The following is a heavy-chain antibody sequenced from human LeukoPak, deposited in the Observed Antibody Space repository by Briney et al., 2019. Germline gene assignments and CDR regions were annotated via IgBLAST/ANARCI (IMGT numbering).Heavy chain of an antibody. V-gene: IGHV4-38-2*01. CDR1: GYSISSGYY. Sequence: PSETLSLTCAVSGYSISSGYYWGWIRQPPGKGLEWLGEINHSGSINYNPSLKSRFIVSVDTSMNQFSLKLSSVIAADTAVYYCARRVRGVDDAFDVWGQGTMVTVSS. D-gene: IGHD3-10*01. J-gene: IGHJ3*01. CDR3: ARRVRGVDDAFDV. CDR2: INHSGSI.